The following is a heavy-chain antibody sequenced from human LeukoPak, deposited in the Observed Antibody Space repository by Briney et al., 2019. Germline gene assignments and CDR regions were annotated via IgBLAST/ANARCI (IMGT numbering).Heavy chain of an antibody. CDR2: IWYDGSNK. CDR1: GFTFSNYG. J-gene: IGHJ4*02. V-gene: IGHV3-33*01. Sequence: GGSLRLSCAAAGFTFSNYGMHWVRQAPGKGLEWVALIWYDGSNKYYADSVKGRFTISRDNSKNTLYLQMNSLRAEDTAVYYCAREMGLNIVATFGYWGQGTLVTVSS. CDR3: AREMGLNIVATFGY. D-gene: IGHD5-12*01.